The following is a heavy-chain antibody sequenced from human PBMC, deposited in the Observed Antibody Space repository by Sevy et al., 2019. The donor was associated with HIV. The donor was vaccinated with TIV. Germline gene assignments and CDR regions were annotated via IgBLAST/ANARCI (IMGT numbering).Heavy chain of an antibody. V-gene: IGHV3-7*01. CDR3: ARDPDILSGYPSHYFDY. CDR1: GFSFSKYW. CDR2: IKEDGSQK. J-gene: IGHJ4*02. Sequence: GGSLRLSCASSGFSFSKYWMSWVRQAPGKGLEWVANIKEDGSQKNNLESVKGRFTISRDNAKNLLYLQMINRRADDTAVYYCARDPDILSGYPSHYFDYWGQGTLVTVSS. D-gene: IGHD3-9*01.